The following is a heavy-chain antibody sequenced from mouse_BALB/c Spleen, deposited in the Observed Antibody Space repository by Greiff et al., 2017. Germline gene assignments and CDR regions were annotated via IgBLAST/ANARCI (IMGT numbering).Heavy chain of an antibody. CDR2: FNPYNDGT. J-gene: IGHJ3*01. V-gene: IGHV1-14*01. CDR1: GYTFTSYV. Sequence: QLQESGPELVKPGASVKMSCKASGYTFTSYVLHWVKQRPGQGLEWIGYFNPYNDGTKYNEKFKGKATLTSDKSSSTAYMKLSSLTSEDSAVYYCAREALKAWFAYWGQGTLVTVSA. CDR3: AREALKAWFAY.